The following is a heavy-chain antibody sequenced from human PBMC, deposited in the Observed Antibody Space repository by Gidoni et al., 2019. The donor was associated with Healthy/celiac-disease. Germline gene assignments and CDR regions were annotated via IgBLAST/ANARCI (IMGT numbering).Heavy chain of an antibody. D-gene: IGHD2-8*01. Sequence: VAVIWYDGSNKYYADSVKGRFTISRDNSKNTLYLQMNSLRDEDTAVYYCARSEPNIVLMVYAKGAEYFQHWGQGTLVTVSS. J-gene: IGHJ1*01. CDR2: IWYDGSNK. V-gene: IGHV3-33*01. CDR3: ARSEPNIVLMVYAKGAEYFQH.